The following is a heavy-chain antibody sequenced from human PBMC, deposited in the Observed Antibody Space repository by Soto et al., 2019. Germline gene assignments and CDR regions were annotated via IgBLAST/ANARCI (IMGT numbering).Heavy chain of an antibody. CDR1: GGSISSGGYY. J-gene: IGHJ3*02. Sequence: QVQLQESGPGLVKPSQTLSLTCTVSGGSISSGGYYWSWIRQHPGKGLEWIGYIYYSGSTYYNPSLKSRVTISGDTSKNQFSLKLSSVTAADTAVYYCARAQSVAEEFDAFDIWGQGTMVPVSS. CDR2: IYYSGST. CDR3: ARAQSVAEEFDAFDI. D-gene: IGHD3-10*01. V-gene: IGHV4-31*03.